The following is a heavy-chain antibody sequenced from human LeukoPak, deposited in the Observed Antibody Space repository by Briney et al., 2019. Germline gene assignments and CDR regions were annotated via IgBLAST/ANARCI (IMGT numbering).Heavy chain of an antibody. CDR3: TREYGFMTTVFHAFDI. CDR2: VYYSGNT. J-gene: IGHJ3*02. D-gene: IGHD4-17*01. V-gene: IGHV4-34*01. CDR1: GGSFSGYY. Sequence: SETLSLTCAVYGGSFSGYYWGWIRQPPGKGLEWIGSVYYSGNTYYNSSRKSRVTISVDTSKNQFSLKLSSVTAADTAIYYCTREYGFMTTVFHAFDIWGQGTMVTVSS.